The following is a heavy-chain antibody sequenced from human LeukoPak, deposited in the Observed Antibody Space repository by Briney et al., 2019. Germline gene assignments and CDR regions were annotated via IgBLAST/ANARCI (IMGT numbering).Heavy chain of an antibody. Sequence: PGGSLRLSCAASGFTFSSYAMLWVRQAPGKGLEWVAVISYDGSNKSYADSVKGRFTIFRDNSKNTLYLQMNSLRAEDTAVYYCARDIRVRGVTAVYYYYYYGMDVWGQGTTVTVSS. J-gene: IGHJ6*02. CDR1: GFTFSSYA. CDR3: ARDIRVRGVTAVYYYYYYGMDV. V-gene: IGHV3-30-3*01. D-gene: IGHD3-10*01. CDR2: ISYDGSNK.